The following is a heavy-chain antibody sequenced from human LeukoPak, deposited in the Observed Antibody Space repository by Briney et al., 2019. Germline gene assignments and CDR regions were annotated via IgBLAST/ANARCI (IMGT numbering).Heavy chain of an antibody. V-gene: IGHV4-59*01. D-gene: IGHD3-10*01. CDR3: AREGISGGFDY. CDR2: IYYSGGT. J-gene: IGHJ4*02. CDR1: GGSISSYY. Sequence: SETLSLTCTVSGGSISSYYWSWIRQPPGKGLEWIGYIYYSGGTNYNPSLKSRVTISVDTSKNQFSLKLTSVTAADTAVYYCAREGISGGFDYWGQGTLVTVSS.